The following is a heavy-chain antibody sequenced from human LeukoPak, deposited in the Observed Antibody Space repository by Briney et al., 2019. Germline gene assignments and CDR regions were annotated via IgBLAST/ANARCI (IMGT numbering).Heavy chain of an antibody. CDR3: ARGGHCSGGSCYDY. Sequence: ASVKVSCKASGYTFTSYDINWVRQATGQEPEWMGWMNPNRGNTGLTQKFQGRVTMTRNTSIGTAYMELSSLRSDDTAVYYCARGGHCSGGSCYDYWGQGTRVTVSS. CDR2: MNPNRGNT. CDR1: GYTFTSYD. D-gene: IGHD2-15*01. J-gene: IGHJ4*02. V-gene: IGHV1-8*01.